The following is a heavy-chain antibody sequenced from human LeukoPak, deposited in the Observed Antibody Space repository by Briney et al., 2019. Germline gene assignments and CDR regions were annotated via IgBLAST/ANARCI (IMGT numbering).Heavy chain of an antibody. V-gene: IGHV3-33*01. D-gene: IGHD5-18*01. J-gene: IGHJ4*02. CDR2: IWNDGSQK. CDR3: ARERWIQGYFDF. CDR1: GFTFSNYG. Sequence: PGRSLRLSCAASGFTFSNYGMHWVRQAPGKGLEWVATIWNDGSQKYYADSVKGRFTISRDNSKKTVYLQMNSLRAEDTAVYYCARERWIQGYFDFGGQGALVTVPS.